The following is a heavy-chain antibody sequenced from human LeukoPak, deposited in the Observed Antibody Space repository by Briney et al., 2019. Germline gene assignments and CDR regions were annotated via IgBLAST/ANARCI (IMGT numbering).Heavy chain of an antibody. CDR1: GFTFGSYA. V-gene: IGHV3-23*01. CDR3: AKFSAYSSGWYGPSDY. CDR2: ISGSGGST. J-gene: IGHJ4*02. D-gene: IGHD6-19*01. Sequence: GGSLRLSCAASGFTFGSYAMSWVRQAPGKGLEWVSAISGSGGSTYYADSVKGRFTNSRDNSKNTLYLQMNSLRAEDTAVYYCAKFSAYSSGWYGPSDYWGQGTLVTVSS.